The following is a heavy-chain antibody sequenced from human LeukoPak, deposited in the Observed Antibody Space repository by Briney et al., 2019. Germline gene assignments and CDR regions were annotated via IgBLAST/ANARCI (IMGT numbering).Heavy chain of an antibody. D-gene: IGHD2-15*01. J-gene: IGHJ3*02. CDR2: INPSGGST. CDR1: GYTFTRYY. CDR3: ATDRRLPPSADALDI. V-gene: IGHV1-46*01. Sequence: GASVKVSCKASGYTFTRYYMHWVRQAPGQGLEWMGIINPSGGSTSYAQKFQGRVTMTRDTSTSTVYMELSSLRSEDTAVYYCATDRRLPPSADALDIWGQGTMVTVSS.